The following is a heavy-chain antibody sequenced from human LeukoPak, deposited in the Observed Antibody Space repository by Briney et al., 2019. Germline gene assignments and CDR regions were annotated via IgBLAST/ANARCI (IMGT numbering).Heavy chain of an antibody. CDR3: GRDRLSEYSGSGRNWYFDL. CDR1: GYTFTSYG. Sequence: ASVKVSCKASGYTFTSYGISWVRQAPGQGLEWMGWISAYSGNTNYAQKLQDRVTMTTDTSTSTVYMELRSLRSDDTAVYYCGRDRLSEYSGSGRNWYFDLWGRGTLVTVSS. J-gene: IGHJ2*01. V-gene: IGHV1-18*01. D-gene: IGHD3-10*01. CDR2: ISAYSGNT.